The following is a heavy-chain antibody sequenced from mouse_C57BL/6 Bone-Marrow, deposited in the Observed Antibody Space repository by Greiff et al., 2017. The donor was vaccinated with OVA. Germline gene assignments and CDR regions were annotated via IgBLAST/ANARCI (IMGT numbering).Heavy chain of an antibody. Sequence: VKLQQPGAELVKPGASVKLSCKASGYTFTSYWMHWVKQRPGRGLEWIGRIDPNSGGTKYNEKFKSKATLTVDKPSSTAYMQLSSLTSEDSAVYYCASPSTVVRYYYAMDYWGQGTSVTVSS. J-gene: IGHJ4*01. V-gene: IGHV1-72*01. CDR3: ASPSTVVRYYYAMDY. D-gene: IGHD1-1*01. CDR1: GYTFTSYW. CDR2: IDPNSGGT.